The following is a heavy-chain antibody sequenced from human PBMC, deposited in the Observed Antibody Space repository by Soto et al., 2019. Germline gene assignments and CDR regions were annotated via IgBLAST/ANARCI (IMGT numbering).Heavy chain of an antibody. CDR2: TYYRAKWFN. J-gene: IGHJ6*02. CDR3: ARSEEDSDYYYYGLDV. D-gene: IGHD2-15*01. Sequence: PSQTLSLTCAISGDSVSSNSAAWNWIRQSPSRGLEWLGRTYYRAKWFNDYAVSVKSRITISPDTSKNQFSLQLNSVTPEDTAVYFCARSEEDSDYYYYGLDVWGQGTTGTVSS. CDR1: GDSVSSNSAA. V-gene: IGHV6-1*01.